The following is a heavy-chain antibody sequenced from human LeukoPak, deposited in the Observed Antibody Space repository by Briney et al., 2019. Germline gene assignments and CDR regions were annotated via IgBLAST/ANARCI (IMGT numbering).Heavy chain of an antibody. Sequence: PSETLSLTCTVSGGSVSSYEYYWGWIRQPPGKGLEWIVNTYYTGSTYYNPSLRSRVTMSVDTSKNQFSLKMSSVTAADTAVYYCARLSKGRYFDYIFDHWGQGTVVTVSS. V-gene: IGHV4-39*01. D-gene: IGHD3-9*01. J-gene: IGHJ4*02. CDR3: ARLSKGRYFDYIFDH. CDR1: GGSVSSYEYY. CDR2: TYYTGST.